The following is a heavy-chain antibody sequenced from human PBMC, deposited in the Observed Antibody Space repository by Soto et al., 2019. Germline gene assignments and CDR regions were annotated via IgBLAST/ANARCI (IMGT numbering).Heavy chain of an antibody. J-gene: IGHJ3*02. V-gene: IGHV1-18*04. CDR1: GYTFTNYG. Sequence: GASVKVSCKASGYTFTNYGIDWVRQAPGQGLEWMGWISGYNGDTKYAQKVQGGVTMTTDRSTSTAYMELRSLRSDDTAVYYCAREGDIVGLDAFDIWGQGTMVTVSS. CDR3: AREGDIVGLDAFDI. CDR2: ISGYNGDT. D-gene: IGHD2-15*01.